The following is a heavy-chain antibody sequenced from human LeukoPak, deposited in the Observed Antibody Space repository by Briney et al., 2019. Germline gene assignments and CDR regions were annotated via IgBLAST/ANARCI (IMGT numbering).Heavy chain of an antibody. V-gene: IGHV4-39*01. CDR1: GGSISSSSYY. J-gene: IGHJ2*01. Sequence: PSETLSLTCTVSGGSISSSSYYWGWIRQPPGTGLEWIGSIYYSGSTYYNPSLKSRVTISVDTSKNQFSLKLSSVTAADTAVYYCARHRVYSSGWYGGWYFDLWGRGTLVTVSS. D-gene: IGHD6-13*01. CDR3: ARHRVYSSGWYGGWYFDL. CDR2: IYYSGST.